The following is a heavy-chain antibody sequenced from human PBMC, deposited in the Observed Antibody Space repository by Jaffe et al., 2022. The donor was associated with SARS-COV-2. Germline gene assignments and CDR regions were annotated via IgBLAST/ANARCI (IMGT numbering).Heavy chain of an antibody. D-gene: IGHD5-18*01. Sequence: EVQLVESGGGLIQPGGSLRLSCAASGFTVSSNYMTWVRQAPGKGLEWVSVIYSGSSTYYADSVKGRFTISRDNSKNTLYLQMNSLRAEDSAVYYCAGARGHSYDFDYWGQGTLVTVSS. CDR3: AGARGHSYDFDY. CDR2: IYSGSST. J-gene: IGHJ4*02. CDR1: GFTVSSNY. V-gene: IGHV3-53*01.